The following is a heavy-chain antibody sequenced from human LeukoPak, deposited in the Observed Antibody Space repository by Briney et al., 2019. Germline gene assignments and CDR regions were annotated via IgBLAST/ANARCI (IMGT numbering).Heavy chain of an antibody. J-gene: IGHJ4*02. CDR1: GFTLSNYG. Sequence: GGSLRLSCAASGFTLSNYGMNWVRQAPGKGLKWVSGIGVGGTTYYADSVKGRFTISRDTSKNTLYVQMNSLRAEDTAVYYCAKAQGYYDCWGQGTLVTVSS. V-gene: IGHV3-23*01. D-gene: IGHD3-22*01. CDR2: IGVGGTT. CDR3: AKAQGYYDC.